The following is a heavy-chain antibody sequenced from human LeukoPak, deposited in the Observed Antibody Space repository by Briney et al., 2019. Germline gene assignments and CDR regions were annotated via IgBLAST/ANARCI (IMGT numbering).Heavy chain of an antibody. CDR1: GGSIRTDGSY. V-gene: IGHV4-39*02. CDR3: ARLFTRAWEYRYGMDV. Sequence: PSETLSLTCTVSGGSIRTDGSYWAWIRQPPGKGLEWIGSIYIDGITHYNSSLQSRVTLSIDTSKNHFSLRLTSVTAADTAVFYCARLFTRAWEYRYGMDVWGQGTAVPVSS. CDR2: IYIDGIT. D-gene: IGHD1-26*01. J-gene: IGHJ6*02.